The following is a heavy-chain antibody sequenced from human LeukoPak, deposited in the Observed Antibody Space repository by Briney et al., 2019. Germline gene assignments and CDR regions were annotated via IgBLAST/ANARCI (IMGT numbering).Heavy chain of an antibody. J-gene: IGHJ4*02. V-gene: IGHV4-31*03. Sequence: SETLSLTCSVSGASIRTGGYYWSWIRQHPGKGLEWIGHIYNSGNTYYSPSLKRRSIISGDTSKNQLSLRLRSVTAADTAVYYCARVVHEVGYYFDYWGQGTLVTVSS. CDR3: ARVVHEVGYYFDY. CDR1: GASIRTGGYY. CDR2: IYNSGNT. D-gene: IGHD1-26*01.